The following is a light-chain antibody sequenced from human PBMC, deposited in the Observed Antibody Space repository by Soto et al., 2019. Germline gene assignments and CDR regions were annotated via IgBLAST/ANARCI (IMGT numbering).Light chain of an antibody. J-gene: IGKJ4*01. CDR1: QSVSSY. CDR2: GAS. Sequence: EIVLTQSPGTLSLSPGERGTLSCRASQSVSSYLAWYQQKPGQAPRLLIYGASTRATGIPARFSGSGSGTEFTLTISSLQSEDFAVYYCQQYNNWPLTFGGGTKVDIK. CDR3: QQYNNWPLT. V-gene: IGKV3-15*01.